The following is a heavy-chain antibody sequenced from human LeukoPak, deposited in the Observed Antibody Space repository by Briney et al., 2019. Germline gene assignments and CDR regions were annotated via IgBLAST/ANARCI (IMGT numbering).Heavy chain of an antibody. J-gene: IGHJ4*02. CDR1: GFTFSSYS. V-gene: IGHV3-21*01. CDR2: ISSSSSYI. Sequence: GGSLRLSCAASGFTFSSYSMNWVRQAPGKGLEWVSSISSSSSYIYYADSVKGRFTISRDNAKNSLYLQMNSLRAEDTAVYYCARDGIAVAGYYFDYWGQGTLVTVSS. D-gene: IGHD6-19*01. CDR3: ARDGIAVAGYYFDY.